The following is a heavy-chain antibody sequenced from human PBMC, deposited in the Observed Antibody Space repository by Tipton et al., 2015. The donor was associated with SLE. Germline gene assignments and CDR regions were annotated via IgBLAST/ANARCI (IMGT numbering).Heavy chain of an antibody. V-gene: IGHV4-61*09. CDR2: IYTSGST. CDR3: ASTIGYSYGYGALDY. D-gene: IGHD5-18*01. J-gene: IGHJ4*02. Sequence: TLSLTCTVSGGSISSGSYYWSWIRQPAGKGLEWIGHIYTSGSTNYNPSLKSRVTISVDTSKNQFSLKLSSVTAADTAVYYCASTIGYSYGYGALDYWGQGTLVTVSS. CDR1: GGSISSGSYY.